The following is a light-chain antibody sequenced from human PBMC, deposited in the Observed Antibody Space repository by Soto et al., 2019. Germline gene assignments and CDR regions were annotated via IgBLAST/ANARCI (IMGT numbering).Light chain of an antibody. V-gene: IGLV3-1*01. Sequence: SYELTQPPSVSVSPGQTASITCSGDKLGDKYACWYQQKPGQSPVLVIYQDKKRPSGIPERFSGSNSGNTATLTISGTQAIDEADYYCQAWDSTYVLFGGGTKLTV. CDR1: KLGDKY. CDR2: QDK. CDR3: QAWDSTYVL. J-gene: IGLJ2*01.